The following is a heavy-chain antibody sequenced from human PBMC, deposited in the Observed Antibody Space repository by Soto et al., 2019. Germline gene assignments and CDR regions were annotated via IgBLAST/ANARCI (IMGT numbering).Heavy chain of an antibody. J-gene: IGHJ4*02. D-gene: IGHD3-22*01. CDR2: IYTSGST. Sequence: SETLSLTCTVSGGSISSYYWSWIRQPAGKGLEWIGRIYTSGSTNYNPSLKSRVTMSVGTSKNQFSLKLSSVTAADTAVYYCARDRGIYYYDSSGYYSFDYWGQGTLVTVSS. CDR1: GGSISSYY. CDR3: ARDRGIYYYDSSGYYSFDY. V-gene: IGHV4-4*07.